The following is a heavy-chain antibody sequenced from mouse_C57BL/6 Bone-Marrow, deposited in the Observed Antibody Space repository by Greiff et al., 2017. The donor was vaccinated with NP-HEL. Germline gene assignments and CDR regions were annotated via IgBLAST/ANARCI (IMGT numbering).Heavy chain of an antibody. V-gene: IGHV1-42*01. Sequence: EVQLQQSGPELVKPGASVKISCKASGYSFTGYYMNWVKQSPEKSLEWIGEINPSTGGTTYNQKFKAKATLTVDKSSSTAYMQLKSLTSEDSAVYYCARKKGNYFDDWGQGTTLTVSS. CDR2: INPSTGGT. J-gene: IGHJ2*01. CDR1: GYSFTGYY. CDR3: ARKKGNYFDD.